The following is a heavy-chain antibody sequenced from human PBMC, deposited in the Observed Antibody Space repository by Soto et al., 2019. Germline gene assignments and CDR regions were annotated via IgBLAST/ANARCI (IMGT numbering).Heavy chain of an antibody. CDR1: GGSISSGDYY. CDR3: PRSSPTVGLWDYFDY. Sequence: SETLSLTCTVSGGSISSGDYYWSWIRQPPGKGLEWIGYIYYSGSTYYNPSLKSRVTISVDTSKNQFSLKLSSVTAADTAVYYCPRSSPTVGLWDYFDYWGQGTLVTVSS. D-gene: IGHD2-8*02. CDR2: IYYSGST. J-gene: IGHJ4*02. V-gene: IGHV4-30-4*01.